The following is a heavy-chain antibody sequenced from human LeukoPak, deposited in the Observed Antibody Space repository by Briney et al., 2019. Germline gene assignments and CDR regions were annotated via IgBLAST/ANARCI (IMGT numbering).Heavy chain of an antibody. CDR3: AREGVATTLDY. V-gene: IGHV4-34*01. CDR1: GGSFSGYY. Sequence: PSETLSLTCAVYGGSFSGYYWTWIRQLPGKGLEWIGEINHSGSTNYNPSLKSRVTMSVDTSKNQFSLKLSSVTAADTAVYYCAREGVATTLDYWGQGTLVTVSS. CDR2: INHSGST. D-gene: IGHD5-12*01. J-gene: IGHJ4*02.